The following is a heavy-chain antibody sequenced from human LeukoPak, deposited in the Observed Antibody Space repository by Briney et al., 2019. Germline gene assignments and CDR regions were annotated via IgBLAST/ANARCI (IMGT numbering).Heavy chain of an antibody. CDR3: ARASISYIQNEGDY. J-gene: IGHJ4*02. V-gene: IGHV4-59*08. Sequence: SETLSLTCTVSGGSISSYYWSWIRQPPGKGLEWIGYIYYSGSTYYNPSLKSRVTISVDTSKNQFSLKLSSVTAADTAVYYCARASISYIQNEGDYWGQGTLVTGSS. CDR2: IYYSGST. CDR1: GGSISSYY. D-gene: IGHD3-16*02.